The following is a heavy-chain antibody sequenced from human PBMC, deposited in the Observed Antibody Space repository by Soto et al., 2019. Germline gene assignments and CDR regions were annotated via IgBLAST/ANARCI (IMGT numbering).Heavy chain of an antibody. CDR1: GFTFSSYA. V-gene: IGHV3-30*18. D-gene: IGHD3-16*02. J-gene: IGHJ4*02. CDR3: AKALGELSPESYDY. CDR2: ISYDGSDK. Sequence: QVQLVESGGGVVQPGRSLRLSCAASGFTFSSYAMHWVRQAPGKGLEWVAVISYDGSDKYYADSVKGRFTISRDNSKNTLNLQMNRLRADEKAVYYCAKALGELSPESYDYWGQGTLITVSS.